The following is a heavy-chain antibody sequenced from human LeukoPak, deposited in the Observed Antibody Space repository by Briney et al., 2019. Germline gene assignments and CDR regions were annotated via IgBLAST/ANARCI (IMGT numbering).Heavy chain of an antibody. J-gene: IGHJ5*02. CDR2: ISINGGST. Sequence: LTGGSLRLSCAGSGFTFSSYAMSWVRQAPGKGLQWVSSISINGGSTYNADSVKGRFTISRDNSESTLYLQMNSLRAEDTAVYYCARGKSCSSTSCYFMDYFLDPWGQGTLVTVSS. CDR1: GFTFSSYA. CDR3: ARGKSCSSTSCYFMDYFLDP. D-gene: IGHD2-2*01. V-gene: IGHV3-23*01.